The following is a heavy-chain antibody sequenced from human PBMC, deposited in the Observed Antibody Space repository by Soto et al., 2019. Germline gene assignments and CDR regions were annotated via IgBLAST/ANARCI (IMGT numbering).Heavy chain of an antibody. Sequence: PGGSLRLSCAASDFTFSTYAMSWVRQAPGRGLQWVATISDSGDIAYYVDSVKGRFTISRDNSRNTLYLQMTNLRAEDTAVYYCARVVDTAMALFDYWGQGTLVTVSS. D-gene: IGHD5-18*01. CDR2: ISDSGDIA. J-gene: IGHJ4*02. CDR3: ARVVDTAMALFDY. V-gene: IGHV3-23*01. CDR1: DFTFSTYA.